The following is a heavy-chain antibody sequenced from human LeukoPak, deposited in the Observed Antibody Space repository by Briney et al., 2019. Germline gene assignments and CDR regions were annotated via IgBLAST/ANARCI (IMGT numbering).Heavy chain of an antibody. V-gene: IGHV4-34*01. CDR2: INHSGST. CDR3: ARKIAAAGSERYYYYGLDV. CDR1: GGSFSGYY. Sequence: SETLSLTCAVYGGSFSGYYWSWIRQPPGNGLEWIGEINHSGSTNYNPSLKSRVTISVDTSKNQFSLKLSSVTAADTAVYYCARKIAAAGSERYYYYGLDVWGQGTTVTVSS. J-gene: IGHJ6*02. D-gene: IGHD6-13*01.